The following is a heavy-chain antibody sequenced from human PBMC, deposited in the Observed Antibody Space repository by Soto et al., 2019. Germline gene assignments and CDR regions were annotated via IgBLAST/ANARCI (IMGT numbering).Heavy chain of an antibody. Sequence: PGGSQRLSCAASGFKFSNYAMSWVRQAPGKGLEWVSLISATGGGTYYADSVKGRFTISRDNSHNTLYLQVHSLTAEDTAVYYCAKDRRAGGNSAFYFDFWGQGAQVTVS. D-gene: IGHD3-16*01. CDR2: ISATGGGT. CDR3: AKDRRAGGNSAFYFDF. V-gene: IGHV3-23*01. CDR1: GFKFSNYA. J-gene: IGHJ4*02.